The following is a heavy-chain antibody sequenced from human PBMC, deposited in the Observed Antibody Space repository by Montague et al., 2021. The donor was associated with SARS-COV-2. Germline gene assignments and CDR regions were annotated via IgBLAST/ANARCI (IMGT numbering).Heavy chain of an antibody. J-gene: IGHJ3*01. V-gene: IGHV3-7*01. CDR2: IKRDGSAK. Sequence: SLRLSCAAPGFTFSAYWMSWVRQAPGEGLEWVANIKRDGSAKYYVDSVKGRFTISRDNSKNSLYLQMNSLTAEDTAVYFCARLGRIAAGAGDAFDFWGQGTMVTVSS. D-gene: IGHD6-13*01. CDR1: GFTFSAYW. CDR3: ARLGRIAAGAGDAFDF.